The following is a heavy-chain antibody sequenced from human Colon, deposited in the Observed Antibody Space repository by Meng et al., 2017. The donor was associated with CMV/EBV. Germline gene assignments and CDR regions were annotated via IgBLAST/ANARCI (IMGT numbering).Heavy chain of an antibody. J-gene: IGHJ4*02. D-gene: IGHD2-2*01. CDR2: IPYDGNNE. CDR3: ARGGRSMYQLLSIY. V-gene: IGHV3-30*04. Sequence: GGSLRLSCAASGFTFSYYAFHWVRQAPGKGLEWVAVIPYDGNNEHYADSVKGRFTISRDTSKNTVYLQMNSLRPEDTAVYYCARGGRSMYQLLSIYWGQGTLVTVS. CDR1: GFTFSYYA.